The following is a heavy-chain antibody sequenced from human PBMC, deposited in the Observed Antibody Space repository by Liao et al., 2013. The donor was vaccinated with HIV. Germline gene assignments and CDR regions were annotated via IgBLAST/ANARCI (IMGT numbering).Heavy chain of an antibody. CDR1: GGSISSYY. Sequence: QVQLQESGPGLVKPSETLSLTCTVSGGSISSYYWSWIRQPPGKGLEWIGYIYYSGSTNYNPSLKSRVTISVDTSKNQFSLKLSSVTAADTAVYYCARVGIGQDAFDIWGQGTMVTVSS. V-gene: IGHV4-59*01. CDR2: IYYSGST. J-gene: IGHJ3*02. CDR3: ARVGIGQDAFDI. D-gene: IGHD2-15*01.